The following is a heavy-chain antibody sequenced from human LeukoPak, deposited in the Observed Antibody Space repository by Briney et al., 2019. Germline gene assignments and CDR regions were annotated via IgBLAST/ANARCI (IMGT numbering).Heavy chain of an antibody. CDR3: ARGVYQFDY. CDR2: IGGDGDSI. D-gene: IGHD3-16*02. Sequence: GGSLRLSCAASGFTFSSHAMSWVRQAPGKGLEWVSAIGGDGDSIYYADSVKGRFTISRDNSKNTLYLQMNSLRAEDTALYYCARGVYQFDYWGQGTLVTVSS. V-gene: IGHV3-23*01. CDR1: GFTFSSHA. J-gene: IGHJ4*02.